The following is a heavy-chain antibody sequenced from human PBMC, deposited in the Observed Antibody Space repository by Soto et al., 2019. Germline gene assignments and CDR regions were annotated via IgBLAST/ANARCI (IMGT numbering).Heavy chain of an antibody. CDR2: IWYDGSNK. D-gene: IGHD3-22*01. CDR3: ARRQYYYDSSGYFRIGPLDY. V-gene: IGHV3-33*01. CDR1: GFTFSSYG. J-gene: IGHJ4*02. Sequence: PGGSLRLSCAASGFTFSSYGMHWVLQAPGKGLEWVAVIWYDGSNKYYADSVKGRFTISRDNSKNTLYLQMNSLRAEDTAVYYCARRQYYYDSSGYFRIGPLDYWGQGTLVTVSS.